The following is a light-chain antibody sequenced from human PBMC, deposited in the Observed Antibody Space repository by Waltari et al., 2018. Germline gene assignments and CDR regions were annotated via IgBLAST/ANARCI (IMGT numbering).Light chain of an antibody. CDR3: QQYSDWPPWT. J-gene: IGKJ1*01. V-gene: IGKV3-15*01. Sequence: ELVLTQSPATLSLSPVERAPLSCRASQSIGSNLAWYQQKLGQAPRLLMFAASTRAPNIPARFSGSGSGTDFTLTISGLQSEDFALYYCQQYSDWPPWTFGQGTKVEIK. CDR2: AAS. CDR1: QSIGSN.